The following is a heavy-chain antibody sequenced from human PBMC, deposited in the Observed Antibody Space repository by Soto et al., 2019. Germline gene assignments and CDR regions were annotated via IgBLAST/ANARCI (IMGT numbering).Heavy chain of an antibody. J-gene: IGHJ4*02. CDR1: GGSMTTYF. D-gene: IGHD3-10*01. CDR3: ARSSGMATTFDR. V-gene: IGHV4-59*01. Sequence: SETLSLICTVSGGSMTTYFWSWVRQPPGKGLEWIGYVSYRGDTKYNPALQSLVTISLDTSEKHFSLNLSSVTSADTAIYYCARSSGMATTFDRWGQGTLVTVSS. CDR2: VSYRGDT.